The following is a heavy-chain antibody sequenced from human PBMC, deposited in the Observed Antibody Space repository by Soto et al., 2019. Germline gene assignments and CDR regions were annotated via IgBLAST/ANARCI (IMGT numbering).Heavy chain of an antibody. CDR3: ASYNWNDPEKDY. CDR2: IYYSGST. J-gene: IGHJ4*02. V-gene: IGHV4-59*08. D-gene: IGHD1-1*01. Sequence: SETLSLTCTVSGGSISSYYWSWIRQPPGKGLEWIGYIYYSGSTNYNPSLKSRVTISVDTSKNQFSLKLSSVTAADTAVYYCASYNWNDPEKDYWGQGTLVTVSS. CDR1: GGSISSYY.